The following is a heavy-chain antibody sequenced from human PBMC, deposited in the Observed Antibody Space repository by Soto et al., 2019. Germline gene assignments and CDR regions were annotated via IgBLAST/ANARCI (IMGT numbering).Heavy chain of an antibody. D-gene: IGHD4-4*01. CDR3: PSQTLAPPGADRSKDYYGWVV. Sequence: GGSLRLSCAASGFTFSGYEMNWVRQAPGKGLEWVSYISTSEIIVYYADSVRGRFTISRDNAKNSLFLQMNSLRAEDKAVYSCPSQTLAPPGADRSKDYYGWVVRDQGAT. J-gene: IGHJ6*02. CDR2: ISTSEIIV. V-gene: IGHV3-48*03. CDR1: GFTFSGYE.